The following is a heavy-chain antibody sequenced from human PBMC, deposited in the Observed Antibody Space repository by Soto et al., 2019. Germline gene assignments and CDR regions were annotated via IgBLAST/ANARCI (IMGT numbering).Heavy chain of an antibody. CDR2: ISAYNGNT. J-gene: IGHJ5*02. Sequence: ASVKVSCKASGYTFTSYGINWVRQAPGQGLEWMGWISAYNGNTNYAQKLQGRVTMTTDTSRSTAYMELRSLRSEDTAVYYCARGFHGGDADLFYLRGQGTQVTVSS. CDR3: ARGFHGGDADLFYL. CDR1: GYTFTSYG. V-gene: IGHV1-18*01. D-gene: IGHD2-21*02.